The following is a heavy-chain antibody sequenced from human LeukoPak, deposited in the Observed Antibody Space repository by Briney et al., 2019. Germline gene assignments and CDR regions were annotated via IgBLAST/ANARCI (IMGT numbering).Heavy chain of an antibody. Sequence: SETLSLTCTVSGGSISSYSWSWVRQPPGKGLEWIGYIYFSGNTNYNPSLKSRVTISVDTSKNQFSLKLSSVTAADTAVYYWARRYCSGGNCYADVWGKGITVTVSS. V-gene: IGHV4-59*08. CDR1: GGSISSYS. CDR2: IYFSGNT. J-gene: IGHJ6*03. CDR3: ARRYCSGGNCYADV. D-gene: IGHD2-15*01.